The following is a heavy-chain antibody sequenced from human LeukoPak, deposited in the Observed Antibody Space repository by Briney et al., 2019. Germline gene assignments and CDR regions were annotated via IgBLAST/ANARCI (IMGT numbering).Heavy chain of an antibody. J-gene: IGHJ4*02. CDR2: FYPEDGET. CDR1: GYTLTELS. CDR3: ATLLQGDSSGYYFDY. D-gene: IGHD3-22*01. Sequence: ASVKVPYMVSGYTLTELSLHWVRQAPGKGLEWMGGFYPEDGETIYAQKFQGRVPMTVDTSTDTAYMELSSLRSEDTAVYYCATLLQGDSSGYYFDYWGQGTLVTVSS. V-gene: IGHV1-24*01.